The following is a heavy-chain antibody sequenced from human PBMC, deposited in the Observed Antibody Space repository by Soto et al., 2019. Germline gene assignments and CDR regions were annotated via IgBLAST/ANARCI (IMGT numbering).Heavy chain of an antibody. CDR3: AGGNMGSGYWRP. J-gene: IGHJ5*02. Sequence: PSETLSLTCTVSGASMSSYYWTWIRQPPGKGLEWIGYIYSSGSTNYSPSLKSRVTLSVDTSNNQFSLKLNSVTAADTAVYYCAGGNMGSGYWRPWGQGTLVTVS. V-gene: IGHV4-59*01. CDR1: GASMSSYY. CDR2: IYSSGST. D-gene: IGHD3-22*01.